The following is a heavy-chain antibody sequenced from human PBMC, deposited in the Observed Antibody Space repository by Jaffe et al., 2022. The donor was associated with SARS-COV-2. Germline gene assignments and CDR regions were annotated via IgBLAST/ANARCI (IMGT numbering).Heavy chain of an antibody. CDR2: IKSKSDGETI. D-gene: IGHD4-17*01. CDR3: VTQYYYGDPPHWGY. V-gene: IGHV3-15*01. J-gene: IGHJ4*02. CDR1: GLTFTNAW. Sequence: EVHLVESGGGLVKPGGSLRLSCAASGLTFTNAWMSWVRQAPGQGLQWLGRIKSKSDGETIDYGAPVKGRFTISRDDSRNTLYLQMNSLEGEDTGVYYCVTQYYYGDPPHWGYWGQGTRVTVSS.